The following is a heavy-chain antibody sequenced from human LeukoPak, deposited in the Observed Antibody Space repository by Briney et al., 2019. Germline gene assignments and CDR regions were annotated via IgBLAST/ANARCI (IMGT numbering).Heavy chain of an antibody. J-gene: IGHJ3*02. CDR1: GFTFNSYW. D-gene: IGHD3-10*01. CDR2: INSDGSGT. CDR3: ARDRLTSDAFDI. V-gene: IGHV3-74*01. Sequence: GGSLRLSCAASGFTFNSYWMHWVRQAPGKGLVRVSRINSDGSGTSDADFVKGRFTISRDNSKNTLYLQMNSLRAEDTAMYYCARDRLTSDAFDIWGQGTMVTVSS.